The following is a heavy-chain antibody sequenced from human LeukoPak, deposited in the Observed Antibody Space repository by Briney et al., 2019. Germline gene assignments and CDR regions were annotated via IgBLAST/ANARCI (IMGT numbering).Heavy chain of an antibody. V-gene: IGHV3-21*01. J-gene: IGHJ4*02. CDR1: GFTFSNYT. Sequence: GGSLRLSCAASGFTFSNYTMNWVRQAPGQGLEWVSSISSSSSYIYYADSMQGRFTISRDNAKNSLYLQMNSLSAEDTAVYYCVSVPYYYHSCFWGQGTLVTVSS. D-gene: IGHD3-22*01. CDR3: VSVPYYYHSCF. CDR2: ISSSSSYI.